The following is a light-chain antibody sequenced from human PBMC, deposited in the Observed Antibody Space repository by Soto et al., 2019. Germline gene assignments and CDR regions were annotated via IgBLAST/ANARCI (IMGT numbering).Light chain of an antibody. CDR2: EVS. CDR3: SSYTSSTSWV. J-gene: IGLJ2*01. V-gene: IGLV2-14*01. Sequence: QSVLTQPASVSGSPGESITISCTGTSSDVGGYNYVSWYQQYPGKVPKLIIYEVSNWPSGVSTRFSGSKSGNTASLTISGLQAEDEADYYCSSYTSSTSWVFGGGTKLTVL. CDR1: SSDVGGYNY.